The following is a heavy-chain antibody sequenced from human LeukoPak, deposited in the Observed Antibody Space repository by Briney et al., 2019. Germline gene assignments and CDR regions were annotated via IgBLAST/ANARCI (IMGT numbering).Heavy chain of an antibody. J-gene: IGHJ4*02. D-gene: IGHD5-18*01. CDR3: ARQRGGYSYASPEYYFDY. V-gene: IGHV1-69*13. CDR1: GGTFSSYA. Sequence: ASVKVSCKASGGTFSSYAISWVRQAPGQGLEWMGGIIPIFGTANYAQKFQGRVTITADESTSTAYMELSSLRSEDTAVYYCARQRGGYSYASPEYYFDYWGQGTLVTVSS. CDR2: IIPIFGTA.